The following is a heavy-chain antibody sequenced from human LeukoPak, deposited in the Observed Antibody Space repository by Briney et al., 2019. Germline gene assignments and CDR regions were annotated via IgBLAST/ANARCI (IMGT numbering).Heavy chain of an antibody. Sequence: PGGSLRLSCAASGFTVSSNYMSWVRQAPGKGLEWVSVIYSGGSTYYADSVKGRFTISRDNAKNSLYLQMNSLRAEDTAVYYCARGVVVPASVGWFDPWGQGTLVTVSS. D-gene: IGHD2-2*01. CDR2: IYSGGST. CDR1: GFTVSSNY. CDR3: ARGVVVPASVGWFDP. V-gene: IGHV3-66*01. J-gene: IGHJ5*02.